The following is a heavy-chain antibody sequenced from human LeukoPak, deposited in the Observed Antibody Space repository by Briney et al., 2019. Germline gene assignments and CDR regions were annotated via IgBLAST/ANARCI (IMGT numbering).Heavy chain of an antibody. CDR3: ARDRYYYDSSGYSLFEY. CDR2: IYYTGTT. J-gene: IGHJ4*02. D-gene: IGHD3-22*01. CDR1: GGSLSGHY. Sequence: SETLSLTCTVGGGSLSGHYWGWIRQPPGKGLELVGHIYYTGTTFYNPSLNSRVTITLDTSRNQFSLRLTSVIAADTAVYYCARDRYYYDSSGYSLFEYWGQGTLVTVSS. V-gene: IGHV4-59*11.